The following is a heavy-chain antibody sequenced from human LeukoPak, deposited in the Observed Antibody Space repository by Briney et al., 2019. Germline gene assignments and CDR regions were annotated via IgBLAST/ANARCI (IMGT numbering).Heavy chain of an antibody. CDR2: INSDGSST. Sequence: GGSLRLSCAASGFTFSSYWMHWVRQAPGKGLVWVSRINSDGSSTSYADSVKGRFTISRDNSKNTLYLQMNSLRAEDTAVYYCAKDTHYYDSSGFHMGHFDYWGQGTLVTVSS. CDR1: GFTFSSYW. D-gene: IGHD3-22*01. V-gene: IGHV3-74*01. CDR3: AKDTHYYDSSGFHMGHFDY. J-gene: IGHJ4*02.